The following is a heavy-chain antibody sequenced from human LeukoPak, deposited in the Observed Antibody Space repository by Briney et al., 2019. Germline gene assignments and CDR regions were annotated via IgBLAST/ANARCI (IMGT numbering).Heavy chain of an antibody. CDR2: IYYSGST. CDR3: ARNPGIAAADDY. V-gene: IGHV4-59*01. D-gene: IGHD6-13*01. Sequence: SETLSLTCTVSGGSISSYYWSWIRQPPGKGLEWIGYIYYSGSTNYNPSLKSRVTISVDTSKNQFSLKLSSVTAADTAVYYCARNPGIAAADDYWGQGTLVTVSS. CDR1: GGSISSYY. J-gene: IGHJ4*02.